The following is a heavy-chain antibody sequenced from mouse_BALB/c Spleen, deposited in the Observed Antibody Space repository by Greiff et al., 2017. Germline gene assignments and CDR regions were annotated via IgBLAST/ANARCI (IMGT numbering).Heavy chain of an antibody. V-gene: IGHV5-6-5*01. D-gene: IGHD1-1*01. J-gene: IGHJ3*01. Sequence: EVQLVESGGGLVKPGGSLKLSCAASGFTFSSYAMSWVRQTPEKRLEWVASISSGGSTYYPDSVKGRFTISRDNARNILYLQMSSLRSEDTAMYYCARGGGYYGSKFAYWGQGTLVTVSA. CDR2: ISSGGST. CDR1: GFTFSSYA. CDR3: ARGGGYYGSKFAY.